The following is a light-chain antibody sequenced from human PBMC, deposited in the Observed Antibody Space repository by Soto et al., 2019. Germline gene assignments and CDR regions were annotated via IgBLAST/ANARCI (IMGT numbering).Light chain of an antibody. CDR2: DAS. J-gene: IGKJ1*01. Sequence: EIVLTQSPATLSLSPGERATLSCRASQSVSSYLAWYQQKPGQAPRLLIYDASNRATGIPARFSGSGSGTDFTLTISSLESEDFVVYYCQQRSNWWTFGQGTKVHIK. V-gene: IGKV3-11*01. CDR3: QQRSNWWT. CDR1: QSVSSY.